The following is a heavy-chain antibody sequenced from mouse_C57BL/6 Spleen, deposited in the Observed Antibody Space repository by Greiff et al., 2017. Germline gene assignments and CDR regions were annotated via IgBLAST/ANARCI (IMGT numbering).Heavy chain of an antibody. V-gene: IGHV1-52*01. CDR1: GYTFTSYW. CDR2: IDPSDSET. J-gene: IGHJ4*01. D-gene: IGHD1-1*01. CDR3: ASLEYYGSRRAMDY. Sequence: QVQLQQPGAELVRPGSSVKLSCKASGYTFTSYWMHWVKQRPIQGLEWIGNIDPSDSETHYNQKFKDKATLTVDKSSSTAYMQLSSLTSEDSAVYYCASLEYYGSRRAMDYWGQGTSVTVSS.